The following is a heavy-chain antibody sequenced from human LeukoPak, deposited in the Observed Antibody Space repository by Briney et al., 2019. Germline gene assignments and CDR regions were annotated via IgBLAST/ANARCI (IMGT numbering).Heavy chain of an antibody. Sequence: SQTLSLTCAISGDSVSSNSAAWNWIRQSPSRGLEWLGRTYYRSKWYNDYAVSVKRRITINPDTSKNQFSLQLNSVTPEDTAVYYCARVGAFRSSSSSYFDYWGQGTLVTVSS. CDR1: GDSVSSNSAA. CDR2: TYYRSKWYN. CDR3: ARVGAFRSSSSSYFDY. J-gene: IGHJ4*02. V-gene: IGHV6-1*01. D-gene: IGHD6-6*01.